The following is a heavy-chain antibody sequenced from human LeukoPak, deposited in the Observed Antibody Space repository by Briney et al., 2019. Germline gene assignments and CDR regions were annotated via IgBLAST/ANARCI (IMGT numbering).Heavy chain of an antibody. Sequence: GGSLRLSCAASGFTFSSYAMSWVRQAPGKGLEWVSAIGGSGGSTYYAGSVKGRFTISRDNSKNTLYLQMNSLRAEDTAVYYCAKVSGPYYFDYWGQGTLVTVSS. CDR2: IGGSGGST. D-gene: IGHD3-10*01. CDR1: GFTFSSYA. CDR3: AKVSGPYYFDY. J-gene: IGHJ4*02. V-gene: IGHV3-23*01.